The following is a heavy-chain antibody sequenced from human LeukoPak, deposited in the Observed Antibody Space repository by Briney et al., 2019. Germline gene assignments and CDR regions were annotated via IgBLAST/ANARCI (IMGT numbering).Heavy chain of an antibody. D-gene: IGHD3-10*01. CDR1: GFTFSSYE. CDR3: AKDEGYGSGSYYTRYFDY. V-gene: IGHV3-48*03. J-gene: IGHJ4*02. Sequence: GGSLRLSCAASGFTFSSYEMNWVRQAPGKGLEWVSYISSSGSTIYYADSVKGRFTISRDNAKNSLYLQMNSLRAEDTAVYYCAKDEGYGSGSYYTRYFDYWGQGTLVTVSS. CDR2: ISSSGSTI.